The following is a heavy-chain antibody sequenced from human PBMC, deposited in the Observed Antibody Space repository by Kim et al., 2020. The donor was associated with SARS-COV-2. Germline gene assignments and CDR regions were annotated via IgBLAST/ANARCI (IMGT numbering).Heavy chain of an antibody. CDR3: AGGYWAQGMGV. V-gene: IGHV6-1*01. CDR2: TYYGSKWYY. Sequence: SQTLSLTCAISGDSVPSNSGAWNWFRQSPSRGLEWLGRTYYGSKWYYDFAPSVRGRLTFSPDTSQNHFSLQLNSVTAEDTAVYYCAGGYWAQGMGVWGQGTTVTISS. D-gene: IGHD2-8*02. CDR1: GDSVPSNSGA. J-gene: IGHJ6*02.